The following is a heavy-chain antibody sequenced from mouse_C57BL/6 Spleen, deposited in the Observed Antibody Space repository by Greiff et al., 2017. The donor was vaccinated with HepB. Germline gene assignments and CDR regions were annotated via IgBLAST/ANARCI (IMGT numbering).Heavy chain of an antibody. CDR1: GYSITSGYY. CDR2: ISYDGSN. CDR3: AREGDYAALDS. Sequence: DVKLQESGPGLVKPSQSLSLTCSVTGYSITSGYYWNWIRQFPGNKLEWMGYISYDGSNNYNPSLKNRISITRDTSKNQFFLKLNSVTTEDTATYYCAREGDYAALDSCGQGTSVTVSS. V-gene: IGHV3-6*01. J-gene: IGHJ4*01.